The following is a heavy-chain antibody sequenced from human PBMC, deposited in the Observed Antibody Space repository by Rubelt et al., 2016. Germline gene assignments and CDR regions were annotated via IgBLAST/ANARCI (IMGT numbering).Heavy chain of an antibody. J-gene: IGHJ4*02. D-gene: IGHD5-18*01. CDR3: ARDGYGATNLDY. CDR1: GFTFSNNY. CDR2: ISRSSGTI. V-gene: IGHV3-48*01. Sequence: EVQLVESGGGLVKPGGSLRLSCAASGFTFSNNYMSWVRQASGKGLEWLSYISRSSGTIYYADSVKGRFSIASDNAKNSLYLQMNSLRAEDTAVYYCARDGYGATNLDYWGQGTLVTVSS.